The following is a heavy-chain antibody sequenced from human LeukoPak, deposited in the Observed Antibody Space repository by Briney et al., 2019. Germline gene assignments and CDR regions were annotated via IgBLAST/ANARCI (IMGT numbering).Heavy chain of an antibody. CDR1: GFTFSNAW. V-gene: IGHV3-23*01. CDR2: ISGSGGST. Sequence: GGSLRLSCAASGFTFSNAWMSWVRQAPGKGLEWVSAISGSGGSTYYADSVKGRFTISRDNSKNTLYLQMNSLRAEDTAVYYCAKDQQWQIQDYWGQGTLVTVSS. CDR3: AKDQQWQIQDY. D-gene: IGHD6-19*01. J-gene: IGHJ4*02.